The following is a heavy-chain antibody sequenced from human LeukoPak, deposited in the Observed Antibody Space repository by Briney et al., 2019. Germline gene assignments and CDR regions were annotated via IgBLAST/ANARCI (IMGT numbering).Heavy chain of an antibody. CDR2: IFHSGNT. J-gene: IGHJ4*02. V-gene: IGHV4-34*01. Sequence: SETLSLTCAVYGGSFSGYYWSWIRQPPGKGLEWTASIFHSGNTYYNPSLKSRVTISLDTSKNQFSLKLGSVTAADTAVYYCARGSDDYGNFDSWGQGTLVTVSS. D-gene: IGHD4-17*01. CDR3: ARGSDDYGNFDS. CDR1: GGSFSGYY.